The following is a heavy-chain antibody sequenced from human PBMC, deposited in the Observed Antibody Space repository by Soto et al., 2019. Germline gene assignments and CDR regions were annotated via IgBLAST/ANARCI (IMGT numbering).Heavy chain of an antibody. CDR3: ARGSVAARDWFDP. D-gene: IGHD6-6*01. J-gene: IGHJ5*02. V-gene: IGHV1-69*13. CDR2: IIPIFGTA. Sequence: SVKVSCKASGGTFSSYAISWVRQAPGQGLEWMGGIIPIFGTANYAQKFQGRVTITADESTSTAYMELSSLRSEDTAVYYCARGSVAARDWFDPWGQGTLVTVSS. CDR1: GGTFSSYA.